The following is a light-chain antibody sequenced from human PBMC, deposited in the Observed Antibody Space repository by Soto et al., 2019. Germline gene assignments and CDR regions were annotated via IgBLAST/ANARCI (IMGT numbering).Light chain of an antibody. CDR3: QQCGSSPS. J-gene: IGKJ1*01. CDR1: QSVSSSY. Sequence: EIVLTQSPGTLSLSPGERATISCRASQSVSSSYLAWYQQKPGQAPRLLIYDTSSRATGIPDRFSGSGSGTDFTLAISRLEPEDFAVYYCQQCGSSPSFGQGNKVELK. CDR2: DTS. V-gene: IGKV3-20*01.